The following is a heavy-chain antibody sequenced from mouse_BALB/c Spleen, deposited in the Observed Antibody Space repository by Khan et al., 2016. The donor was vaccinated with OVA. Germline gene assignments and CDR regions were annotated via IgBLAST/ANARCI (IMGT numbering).Heavy chain of an antibody. CDR3: ARDYGSSYCYLDY. Sequence: EVQLQESGPGLVKPSQSLSLTCTVTGYSITSDYAWNWIRQFPVNKLEWMGYISYSGSTSYNPSLKSRISITRDTSKNQFFLQLNSVTTEDTATYYCARDYGSSYCYLDYWGQGTTLTVSS. V-gene: IGHV3-2*02. J-gene: IGHJ2*01. CDR2: ISYSGST. D-gene: IGHD1-1*01. CDR1: GYSITSDYA.